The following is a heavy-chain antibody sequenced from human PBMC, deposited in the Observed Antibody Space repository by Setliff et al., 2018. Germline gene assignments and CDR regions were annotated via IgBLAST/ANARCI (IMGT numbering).Heavy chain of an antibody. Sequence: SETLSLTCTVSGGPFSGASIWSWIRQPPGKGLEFIGYVYHSGTAKYDPSLESRASISVDMSKNQFSLRLSSVTAADTAFYYCGRESTVVVPSAEGAPHYYYHMDVWGKGTTVTVSS. J-gene: IGHJ6*03. CDR2: VYHSGTA. CDR1: GGPFSGAS. CDR3: GRESTVVVPSAEGAPHYYYHMDV. D-gene: IGHD2-2*01. V-gene: IGHV4-59*08.